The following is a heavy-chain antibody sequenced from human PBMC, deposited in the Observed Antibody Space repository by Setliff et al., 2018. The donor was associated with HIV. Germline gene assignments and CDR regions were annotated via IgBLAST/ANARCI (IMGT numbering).Heavy chain of an antibody. CDR2: IYYNGNT. CDR1: GGSISSTTYW. D-gene: IGHD5-18*01. CDR3: AKRPGYGYPFHI. Sequence: SETLSLTCTVSGGSISSTTYWWGWIRQPPGKGLEWIGTIYYNGNTFYDPSLKSRVTISIDMSKNQFSLKLPSVAAADTAVYYCAKRPGYGYPFHIWGQGTMVTVSS. J-gene: IGHJ3*02. V-gene: IGHV4-39*01.